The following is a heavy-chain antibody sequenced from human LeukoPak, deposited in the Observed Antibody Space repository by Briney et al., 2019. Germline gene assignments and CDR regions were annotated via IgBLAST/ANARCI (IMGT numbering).Heavy chain of an antibody. CDR1: GGSISSGGYY. Sequence: SQTLSLTCTVSGGSISSGGYYWSWIRQPAGKGLEWIGRIYTSGSTNYNPSLKSRVTMSVDTSKNQFSLKLSSVTAADTAVYYCARGSWELRGNFDYWGQGTLVTVSS. J-gene: IGHJ4*02. CDR3: ARGSWELRGNFDY. V-gene: IGHV4-61*02. D-gene: IGHD1-26*01. CDR2: IYTSGST.